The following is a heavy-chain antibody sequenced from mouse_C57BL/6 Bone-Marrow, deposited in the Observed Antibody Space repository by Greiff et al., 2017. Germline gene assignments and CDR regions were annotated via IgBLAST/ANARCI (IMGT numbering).Heavy chain of an antibody. CDR2: IDPETGGT. CDR1: GYTFTDYE. D-gene: IGHD1-1*01. CDR3: TRDYYGSSYPHWYCDV. Sequence: VKLMESGAELVRPGASVTLSCKASGYTFTDYEMHWVKQTPVHGLEWIGAIDPETGGTAYNQKFKGKAILTADKSSSTAYMELRSLTSEDSAVYYCTRDYYGSSYPHWYCDVWGTGTTVTVSS. J-gene: IGHJ1*03. V-gene: IGHV1-15*01.